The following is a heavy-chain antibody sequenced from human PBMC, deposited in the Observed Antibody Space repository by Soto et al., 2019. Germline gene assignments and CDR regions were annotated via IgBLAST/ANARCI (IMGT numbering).Heavy chain of an antibody. Sequence: VGSLRLSCAASGFTFSSYAMHWVRQAPGKGLEWVAVISYDGSNKYYADSVKGRFTISRDNSKNTLYLQMNSLRAEDAAVYYCARDNSFGVVITLVYYYGMDVWGQGTTVTVSS. CDR3: ARDNSFGVVITLVYYYGMDV. CDR2: ISYDGSNK. D-gene: IGHD3-3*01. J-gene: IGHJ6*02. V-gene: IGHV3-30-3*01. CDR1: GFTFSSYA.